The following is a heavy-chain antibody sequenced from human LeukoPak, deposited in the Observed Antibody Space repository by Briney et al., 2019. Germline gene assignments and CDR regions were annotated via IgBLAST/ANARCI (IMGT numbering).Heavy chain of an antibody. V-gene: IGHV3-66*01. D-gene: IGHD1-26*01. Sequence: GGSLRLSCAASGFTVSSDYMGWVRQAPEKGLEWVSLISSGGSTYYADSLKGRFTISRDNSKNTLYLQMNSLRAEDTAVYYCARDREWELLDYYYGMDVWGQGTTVTVSS. CDR2: ISSGGST. J-gene: IGHJ6*02. CDR3: ARDREWELLDYYYGMDV. CDR1: GFTVSSDY.